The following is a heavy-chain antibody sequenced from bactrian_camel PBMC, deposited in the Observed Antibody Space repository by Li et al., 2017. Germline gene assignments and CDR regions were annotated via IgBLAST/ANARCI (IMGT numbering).Heavy chain of an antibody. CDR1: EDIANFNY. J-gene: IGHJ4*01. CDR3: AAHEPCFGSWLEPGTYDY. V-gene: IGHV3S54*01. D-gene: IGHD6*01. Sequence: HVQLVESGGGSVPPGGSVRLSCATSEDIANFNYFGWFRQAPGKGREGLATIYAGDGDTWYADSVKGRFTIAQDNAKNTLYLQMNSLKPEDTAMYYCAAHEPCFGSWLEPGTYDYWGQGTQVTVS. CDR2: IYAGDGDT.